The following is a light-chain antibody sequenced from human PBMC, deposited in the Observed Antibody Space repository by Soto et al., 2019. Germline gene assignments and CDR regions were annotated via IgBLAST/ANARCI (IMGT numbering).Light chain of an antibody. Sequence: EIVLTQSTATLSLSPGERATLSCRASQSVGGFLDWYHQKSGQAPRLLIYDTSKRATGIPARFSGSGSGTDVTRTISSLEPEDSTIYHCQHRSNWPPVYTFGQGTKLEI. V-gene: IGKV3-11*01. J-gene: IGKJ2*01. CDR2: DTS. CDR1: QSVGGF. CDR3: QHRSNWPPVYT.